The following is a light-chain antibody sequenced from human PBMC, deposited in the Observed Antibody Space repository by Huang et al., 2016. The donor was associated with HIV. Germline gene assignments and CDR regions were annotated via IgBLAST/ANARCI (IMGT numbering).Light chain of an antibody. J-gene: IGKJ4*01. CDR3: QQYESWPPLT. V-gene: IGKV3-15*01. Sequence: EIVMTKSPDTLSVSPGERATLSCRASQRVRDKLAWYQQKPGQAPRLLLHATATRAAGVPARFSGSGSGTEFTITISSLQSEDCGVYYCQQYESWPPLTFGGGTKVEIK. CDR1: QRVRDK. CDR2: ATA.